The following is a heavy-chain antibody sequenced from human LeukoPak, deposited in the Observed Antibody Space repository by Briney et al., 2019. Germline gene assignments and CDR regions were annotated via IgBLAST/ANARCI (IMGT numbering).Heavy chain of an antibody. Sequence: GGSLRLSCAASGFTFSDYYMSWIRQAPGKGLEWVSYISSSGSTIYYADSVKGRFTISRDNAKNSLYLQMNSLRAEDTAVYYCGRDLGSSSWPHYGMDVWGQGTTVTVSS. CDR3: GRDLGSSSWPHYGMDV. J-gene: IGHJ6*02. D-gene: IGHD6-13*01. CDR1: GFTFSDYY. V-gene: IGHV3-11*01. CDR2: ISSSGSTI.